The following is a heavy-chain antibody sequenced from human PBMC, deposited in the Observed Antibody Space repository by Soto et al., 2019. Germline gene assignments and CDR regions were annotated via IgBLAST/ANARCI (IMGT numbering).Heavy chain of an antibody. CDR2: IVPLLGIT. CDR1: GGTFSGYA. V-gene: IGHV1-69*01. J-gene: IGHJ1*01. Sequence: QAQLMQSGAEVKKPGSSVKVSCKASGGTFSGYAISWVRQAPGQGLEWMGGIVPLLGITNYAKKFQGRITIAADESTGTAYMDLRSLRSEDTAVYYCARDPRSITGTTSSEDFQHWGQGTLVSVSS. D-gene: IGHD1-20*01. CDR3: ARDPRSITGTTSSEDFQH.